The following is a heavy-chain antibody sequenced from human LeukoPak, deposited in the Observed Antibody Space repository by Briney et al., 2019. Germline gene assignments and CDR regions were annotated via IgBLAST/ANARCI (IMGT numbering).Heavy chain of an antibody. CDR2: ISSTSITI. Sequence: SGGSLRLFCAAWGYTFNRNNMNGLRQAPGKGVEGVSYISSTSITIYYADSVKSRFTISRDNAKNSLYLQMNSLIADDTAVYYCARETILAVAGDFWGQGTLVTVSP. D-gene: IGHD6-19*01. CDR1: GYTFNRNN. V-gene: IGHV3-48*01. CDR3: ARETILAVAGDF. J-gene: IGHJ4*02.